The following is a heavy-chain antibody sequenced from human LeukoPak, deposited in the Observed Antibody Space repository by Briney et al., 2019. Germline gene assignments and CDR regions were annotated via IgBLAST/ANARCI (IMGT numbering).Heavy chain of an antibody. CDR3: ARDADTAMVTDY. D-gene: IGHD5-18*01. J-gene: IGHJ4*02. CDR1: GGSISSSSYY. Sequence: SETLSLTCTVSGGSISSSSYYWGWIRQPPGKGLEWIGSIYYSGSTYYNPSLKSRVTISVDTSKNQFSLKLSSVPAGDTAVDYCARDADTAMVTDYWGQGTLVTVSS. CDR2: IYYSGST. V-gene: IGHV4-39*07.